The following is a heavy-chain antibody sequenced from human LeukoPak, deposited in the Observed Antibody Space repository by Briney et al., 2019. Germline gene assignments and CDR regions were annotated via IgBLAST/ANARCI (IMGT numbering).Heavy chain of an antibody. CDR2: ISWNSGSI. V-gene: IGHV3-9*01. D-gene: IGHD2-15*01. CDR1: GFTFDDYA. CDR3: ARDGGCSGGSCYGWFDP. Sequence: GRSLRLSCAASGFTFDDYAMHWVRQAPGKGLEWVSGISWNSGSIGYADSVKGRFTISRDNAKNSLYLQMNSLRAEDTAVYYCARDGGCSGGSCYGWFDPWGQGTLVTVSS. J-gene: IGHJ5*02.